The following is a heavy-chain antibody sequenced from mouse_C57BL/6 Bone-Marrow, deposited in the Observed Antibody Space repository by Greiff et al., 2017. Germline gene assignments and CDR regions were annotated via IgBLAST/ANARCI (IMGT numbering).Heavy chain of an antibody. CDR2: INPNNGGT. Sequence: VTLQQSGPELVKPGASVKISCKASGYTFTDYYMNWVKQSHGKSLEWTGDINPNNGGTSYNQKFKGKATLTVAKSSSTAYMELRSLTSEDSAVYYCARVRGYFLFDYWGQGTTLTVSS. CDR1: GYTFTDYY. D-gene: IGHD2-3*01. J-gene: IGHJ2*01. V-gene: IGHV1-26*01. CDR3: ARVRGYFLFDY.